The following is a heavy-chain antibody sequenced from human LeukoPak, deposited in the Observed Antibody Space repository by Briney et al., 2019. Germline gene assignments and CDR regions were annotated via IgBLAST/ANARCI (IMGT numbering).Heavy chain of an antibody. J-gene: IGHJ4*02. CDR1: GFTFSSYA. D-gene: IGHD5-24*01. CDR2: ISYDGSNK. V-gene: IGHV3-30-3*01. CDR3: AKGAWLGF. Sequence: GGSLRLSCAASGFTFSSYAMHWVRQAPGKGLEWVAVISYDGSNKYYADSVKGRFTISRDKSKNTLYLQMNSLRAGDTAVYYCAKGAWLGFWGQGTLVTVSS.